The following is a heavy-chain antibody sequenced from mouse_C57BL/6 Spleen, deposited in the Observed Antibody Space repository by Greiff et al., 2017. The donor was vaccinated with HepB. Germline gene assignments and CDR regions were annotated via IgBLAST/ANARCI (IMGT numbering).Heavy chain of an antibody. V-gene: IGHV1-15*01. CDR2: IDPETGGT. CDR3: TNGDFDY. J-gene: IGHJ2*01. CDR1: GYTFTDYE. Sequence: QVHVKQSGAELVRPGASVTLSCKASGYTFTDYEMHWVKQTPVHGLEWIGAIDPETGGTAYNQKFKGKAILTADKSSSTAYMELRSLTSEDSAVYYCTNGDFDYWGQGTTLTVSS.